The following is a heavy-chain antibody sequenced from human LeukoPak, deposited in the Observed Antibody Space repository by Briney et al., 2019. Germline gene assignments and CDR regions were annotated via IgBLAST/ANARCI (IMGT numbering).Heavy chain of an antibody. CDR1: GFTFSSYG. Sequence: GSLRLSCAASGFTFSSYGMHWVRQAAGKGLEGVAIISYDGSNKYYADSVKGRFTISRDNSKNTLYLQMNSLRAEDTAVYYCAKEGSGYNFDYWGQGTLVTVSS. CDR3: AKEGSGYNFDY. D-gene: IGHD5-18*01. V-gene: IGHV3-30*18. CDR2: ISYDGSNK. J-gene: IGHJ4*02.